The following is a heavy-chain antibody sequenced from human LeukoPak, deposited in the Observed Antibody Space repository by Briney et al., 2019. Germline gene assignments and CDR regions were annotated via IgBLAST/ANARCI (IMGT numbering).Heavy chain of an antibody. CDR3: VRDFPMIQTYFEY. Sequence: GGSLRLSCAASGFTVSSNYMSWVRQAPGKGLEWVSVIYSGGSTYYADSVKGRFTISRDNSKNTLYLQMNSLRADDTAVYYCVRDFPMIQTYFEYWGQGTLVTVSS. CDR1: GFTVSSNY. D-gene: IGHD3-22*01. J-gene: IGHJ4*02. CDR2: IYSGGST. V-gene: IGHV3-53*01.